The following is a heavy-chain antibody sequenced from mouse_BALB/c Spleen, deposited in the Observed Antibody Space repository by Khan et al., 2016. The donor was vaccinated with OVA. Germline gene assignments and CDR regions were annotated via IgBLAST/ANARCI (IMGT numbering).Heavy chain of an antibody. CDR2: ISYSGRT. Sequence: VQLKESGPGLVKPSQSLSLTCTVTGYSITSDYAWNWIRQFPGNKLEWMGYISYSGRTSYNPSLKSRISITRDTSKNQFFLQLNSVTTGDTATYYCARRAYYANWYLDYWGAGTTVTVSS. D-gene: IGHD1-1*02. CDR3: ARRAYYANWYLDY. J-gene: IGHJ1*01. V-gene: IGHV3-2*02. CDR1: GYSITSDYA.